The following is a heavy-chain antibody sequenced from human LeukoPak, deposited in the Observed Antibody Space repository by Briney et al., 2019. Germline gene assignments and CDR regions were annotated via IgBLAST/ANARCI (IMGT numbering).Heavy chain of an antibody. CDR2: INPNSGGT. CDR1: GYTFTGYY. D-gene: IGHD3-22*01. V-gene: IGHV1-2*02. CDR3: ARAYYYDSSGYYWDY. J-gene: IGHJ4*02. Sequence: GASVKVSCKASGYTFTGYYTHWVRQAPGQGLEWMGWINPNSGGTIYAQKFQGRVTMTRDTSISTAYMELSRLRSDDTAVYYCARAYYYDSSGYYWDYWGQGTLVTVSS.